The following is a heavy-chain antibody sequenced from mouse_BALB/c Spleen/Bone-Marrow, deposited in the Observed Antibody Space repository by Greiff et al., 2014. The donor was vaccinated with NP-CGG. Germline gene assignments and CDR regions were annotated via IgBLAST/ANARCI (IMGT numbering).Heavy chain of an antibody. V-gene: IGHV1-9*01. CDR3: ARRYGKGWYFDV. D-gene: IGHD2-1*01. CDR2: ILPGSASN. J-gene: IGHJ1*01. Sequence: VKLVESGAELMKPGASVKISCKATGYTFSGYWIEWVKQRPGHGLEWIGEILPGSASNKYNEKFKGKVTFIADTSSNTACLQLSSLTSEDSAVHYCARRYGKGWYFDVWGAGTTVTVSS. CDR1: GYTFSGYW.